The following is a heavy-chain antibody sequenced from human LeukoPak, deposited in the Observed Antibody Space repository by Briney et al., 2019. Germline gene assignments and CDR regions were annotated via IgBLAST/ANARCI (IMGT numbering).Heavy chain of an antibody. J-gene: IGHJ4*02. Sequence: ASVKVSCKASGYTFTGHYMHWVRQAPGQGLEWMGWINPNSGGTKYAQKFQGRVTMTRDTSISTAYMELSRLRSDDTAVYSCSRDYGFYSGLYYFDYWGQGTLVTVSS. CDR2: INPNSGGT. V-gene: IGHV1-2*02. CDR3: SRDYGFYSGLYYFDY. D-gene: IGHD2-2*02. CDR1: GYTFTGHY.